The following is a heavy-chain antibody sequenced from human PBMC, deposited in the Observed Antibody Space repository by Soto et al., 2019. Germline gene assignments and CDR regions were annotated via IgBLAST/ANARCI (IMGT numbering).Heavy chain of an antibody. CDR2: FDPEDGET. CDR1: GYTLTELS. CDR3: ATGGRGVTRYYFDY. D-gene: IGHD3-10*01. V-gene: IGHV1-24*01. Sequence: ASVKVSCKVSGYTLTELSMHWVRKAPGKGLEWMGGFDPEDGETIYAQKFQGRVTMTEDTSTDTAYMELSSLRSEDTAVYYCATGGRGVTRYYFDYWGQGTLVTVSS. J-gene: IGHJ4*02.